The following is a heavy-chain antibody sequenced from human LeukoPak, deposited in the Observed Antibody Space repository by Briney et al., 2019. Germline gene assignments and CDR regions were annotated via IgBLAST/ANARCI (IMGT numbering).Heavy chain of an antibody. D-gene: IGHD1-14*01. Sequence: SETLSLTCTVSGGSTRAYSWSWIRQSPVKGREWIGCFFYNGTTTYNPSLKSRITVSLDTSRNQFSLKLSSVTAADTAVYFCARHPTGLSATDVWGKGTTVAVSS. CDR2: FFYNGTT. CDR1: GGSTRAYS. CDR3: ARHPTGLSATDV. V-gene: IGHV4-59*08. J-gene: IGHJ6*04.